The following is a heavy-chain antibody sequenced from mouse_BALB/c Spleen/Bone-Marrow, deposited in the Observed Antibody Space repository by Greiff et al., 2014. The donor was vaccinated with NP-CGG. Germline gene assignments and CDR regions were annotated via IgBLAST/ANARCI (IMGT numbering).Heavy chain of an antibody. CDR3: ARDWDWYFDV. J-gene: IGHJ1*01. CDR2: IWAGGST. CDR1: GFSLTSYG. Sequence: VKLVESGPGLVAPSQSLSITCTVSGFSLTSYGVHWVRQPPGKGLDWLGVIWAGGSTNYNSAPMSRLSISKDNSKSQVFLKMNSLQTDDTAMYYCARDWDWYFDVWGAGTTVTVSS. V-gene: IGHV2-9*02. D-gene: IGHD4-1*01.